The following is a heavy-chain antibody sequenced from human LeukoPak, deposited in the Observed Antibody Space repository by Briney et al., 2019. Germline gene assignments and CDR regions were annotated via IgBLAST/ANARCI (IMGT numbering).Heavy chain of an antibody. V-gene: IGHV3-33*08. CDR3: ARGSSDH. J-gene: IGHJ4*02. CDR1: GFTFSSYA. CDR2: IWYDGSNK. Sequence: GGSLRLSCAASGFTFSSYAMNWVRQAPGKGLEWVAVIWYDGSNKYYADSVKGRFTISRDNSKNTLYLQMNSLRAEDTAVYYCARGSSDHWGQGTLVTVSS.